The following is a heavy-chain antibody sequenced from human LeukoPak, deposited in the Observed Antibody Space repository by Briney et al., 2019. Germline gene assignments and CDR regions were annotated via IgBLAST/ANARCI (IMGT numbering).Heavy chain of an antibody. Sequence: GGSLRLSCAASGFTFSNYALSWVRQAPGKGLEWVSLISGSGGRTDYADSVTGRFTISRDNSKNTLYLQMNSLKAEDTAVYYCAKHVRTNVWFFDPWGQGTLVTVSS. V-gene: IGHV3-23*01. CDR2: ISGSGGRT. D-gene: IGHD3-9*01. CDR1: GFTFSNYA. CDR3: AKHVRTNVWFFDP. J-gene: IGHJ5*02.